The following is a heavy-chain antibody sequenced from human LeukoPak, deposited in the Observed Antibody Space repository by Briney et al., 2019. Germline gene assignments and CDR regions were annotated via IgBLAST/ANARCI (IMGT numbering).Heavy chain of an antibody. D-gene: IGHD2-15*01. CDR1: GFTFTSYN. Sequence: AGGSLRLSCAVSGFTFTSYNMNWVRQAPGEGLEWIAYISGGSSTIFYADSGKGRFTISRDNGKNSLYLQMNSLRDEDTAVYYCARDSVSFPHDAFDIWGQGTVVAVSS. V-gene: IGHV3-48*02. J-gene: IGHJ3*02. CDR2: ISGGSSTI. CDR3: ARDSVSFPHDAFDI.